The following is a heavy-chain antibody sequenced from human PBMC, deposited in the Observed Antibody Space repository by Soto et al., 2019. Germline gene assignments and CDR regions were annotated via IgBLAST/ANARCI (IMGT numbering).Heavy chain of an antibody. CDR2: IIPIFGTA. CDR1: GGTFSSYA. V-gene: IGHV1-69*01. D-gene: IGHD6-6*01. CDR3: AQFRALGSEQLVDY. Sequence: QVQLVQSGAEVKKPGSSVKVSCKASGGTFSSYAISWVRQAPGQGLEWMGGIIPIFGTANYAQKFQGRVTITADESTSKAYMELSSLRSEDTAVYYCAQFRALGSEQLVDYWGQGTLVTVPS. J-gene: IGHJ4*02.